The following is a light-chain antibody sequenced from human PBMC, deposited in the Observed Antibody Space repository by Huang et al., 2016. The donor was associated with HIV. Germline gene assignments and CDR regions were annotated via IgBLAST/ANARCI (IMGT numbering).Light chain of an antibody. CDR2: GAS. Sequence: EIVMTQSPVTLSVSPGERATLSCRASQSISSNVAWYQQKHGQAPRLLIYGASTRASGIPARFSGSGSGTEFTLTISSLQSEDFALYYCQHYNNWPYTFGQGTKLEIK. V-gene: IGKV3-15*01. J-gene: IGKJ2*01. CDR3: QHYNNWPYT. CDR1: QSISSN.